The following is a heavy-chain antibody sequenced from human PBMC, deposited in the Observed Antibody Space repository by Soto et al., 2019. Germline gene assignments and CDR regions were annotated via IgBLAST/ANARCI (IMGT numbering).Heavy chain of an antibody. Sequence: ASVKVSCKVSGYTLTELSMHWVRQAPGKGLEWMGGFDPEDGETIYAQKFQGRVTMTEDTSTDTAYMELSSLRSEDTAVYYGATYPFLYQGAFDIWGQGTMVTVSS. CDR1: GYTLTELS. V-gene: IGHV1-24*01. CDR3: ATYPFLYQGAFDI. J-gene: IGHJ3*02. D-gene: IGHD3-3*02. CDR2: FDPEDGET.